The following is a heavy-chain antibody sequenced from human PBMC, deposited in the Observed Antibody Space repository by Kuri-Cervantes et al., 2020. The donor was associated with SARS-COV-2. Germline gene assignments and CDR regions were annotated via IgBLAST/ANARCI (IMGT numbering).Heavy chain of an antibody. CDR2: IKQDGSEK. CDR3: AKIAHVVVIAGAFDL. D-gene: IGHD2-21*01. J-gene: IGHJ3*01. CDR1: GFTFSSYW. V-gene: IGHV3-7*03. Sequence: GGSLRPSCAASGFTFSSYWMSWVRQAPGKGLEWVANIKQDGSEKYYVDSVKGRFTISRDNAKNSLHLQMNSLRAEDTAVYYCAKIAHVVVIAGAFDLWGQETMVTVSS.